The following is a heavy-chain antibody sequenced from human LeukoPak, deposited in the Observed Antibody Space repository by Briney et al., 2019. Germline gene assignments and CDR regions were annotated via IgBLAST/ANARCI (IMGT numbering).Heavy chain of an antibody. V-gene: IGHV3-30*18. J-gene: IGHJ4*02. Sequence: GRSLRLSCAASGFTFSSYGMHWVRQAPGKGLEWVAVISYDGSNKYYADSVKGRFTISRDNSKNTLYLQMNSLRAEDTAVYYCAKSDYGDYVFDYWGQGTLVTVSS. CDR3: AKSDYGDYVFDY. CDR2: ISYDGSNK. D-gene: IGHD4-17*01. CDR1: GFTFSSYG.